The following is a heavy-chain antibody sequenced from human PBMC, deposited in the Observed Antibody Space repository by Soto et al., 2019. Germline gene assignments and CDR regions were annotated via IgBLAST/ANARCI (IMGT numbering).Heavy chain of an antibody. V-gene: IGHV3-23*01. CDR3: AKEVTSGSYSHYYYGLDV. Sequence: EVQLLESGGGLVQPGGSLRLSCAASGFTLSSYAMSWVRQAPGKGLEWVSGISGSGNRTFHADSVKGRFTISRDNSKNALYLQMNSLRVEDTAVYYCAKEVTSGSYSHYYYGLDVWGQGTTVTVSS. CDR1: GFTLSSYA. J-gene: IGHJ6*02. D-gene: IGHD1-26*01. CDR2: ISGSGNRT.